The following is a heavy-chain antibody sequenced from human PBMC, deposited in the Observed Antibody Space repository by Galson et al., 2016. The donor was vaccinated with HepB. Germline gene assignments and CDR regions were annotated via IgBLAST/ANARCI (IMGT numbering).Heavy chain of an antibody. CDR1: GGSISGYY. J-gene: IGHJ4*02. CDR3: ARWAYCGGNCYPNYFDS. Sequence: ETLSLTCGVSGGSISGYYWSWIRQPPGKGLEWFGYIYYTGSSTYKPSLKSRVTFSVDTSKNQVSLKLSSVTAADTALYYCARWAYCGGNCYPNYFDSWGQGTLVTVSS. CDR2: IYYTGSS. D-gene: IGHD2-21*02. V-gene: IGHV4-59*01.